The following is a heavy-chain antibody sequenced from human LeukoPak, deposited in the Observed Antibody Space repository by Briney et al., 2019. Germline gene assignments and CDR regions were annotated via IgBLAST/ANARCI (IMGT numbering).Heavy chain of an antibody. CDR2: ISGSGGST. Sequence: GGSLRLSCAASGFTFSSYAMSWVRQAPGKGLEWVSAISGSGGSTYYTDSVKGRFTISRDNSKNTLYLQMNSPRAEDTAVYYCAKAAYRSSTSCYTRLTGWFDPWGQGTLVTVSS. CDR3: AKAAYRSSTSCYTRLTGWFDP. J-gene: IGHJ5*02. CDR1: GFTFSSYA. V-gene: IGHV3-23*01. D-gene: IGHD2-2*02.